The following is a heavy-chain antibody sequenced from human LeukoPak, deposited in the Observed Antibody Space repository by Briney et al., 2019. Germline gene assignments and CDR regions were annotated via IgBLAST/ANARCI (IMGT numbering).Heavy chain of an antibody. CDR1: GDSTNSYY. CDR2: IYYSGRT. J-gene: IGHJ3*02. CDR3: ARGRWLPNAFDI. D-gene: IGHD5-24*01. V-gene: IGHV4-59*01. Sequence: SETLSLTCTVSGDSTNSYYWNWIRQPPGKGLEWIGYIYYSGRTDYNPSLKSRVTISVDTSKHQFSMKLKSVTAADTAVYFCARGRWLPNAFDIWGQGTMVTVFS.